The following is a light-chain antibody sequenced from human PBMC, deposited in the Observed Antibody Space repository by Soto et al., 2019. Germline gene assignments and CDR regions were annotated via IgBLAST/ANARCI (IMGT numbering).Light chain of an antibody. CDR3: RSYTSTSTLVV. CDR2: DVS. Sequence: QSVLTQPRSVSGSPGQSVTISCTGTSSDVGGYNYVSWYQQHPGKAPKLMIYDVSKRPSGVPDRFSGSKSGNTASLTISGLQAADEAEYYCRSYTSTSTLVVFGTGTKLTVL. V-gene: IGLV2-11*01. CDR1: SSDVGGYNY. J-gene: IGLJ1*01.